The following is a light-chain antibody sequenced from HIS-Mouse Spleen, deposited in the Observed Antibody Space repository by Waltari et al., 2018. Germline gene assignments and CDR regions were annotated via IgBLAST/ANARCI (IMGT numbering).Light chain of an antibody. CDR3: QSYDSSNLV. CDR1: SGSIASNH. J-gene: IGLJ3*02. CDR2: EDN. Sequence: NFMLTQPHSVSESPGKTVTISCTRSSGSIASNHVHGYQQRPGSAPTTVIYEDNQRPSGIPDRFSGSIDSSSNSASLTISGLKTEDEADYYCQSYDSSNLVFGGGTKLTVL. V-gene: IGLV6-57*04.